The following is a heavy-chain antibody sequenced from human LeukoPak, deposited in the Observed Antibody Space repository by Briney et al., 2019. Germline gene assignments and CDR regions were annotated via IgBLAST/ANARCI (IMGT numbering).Heavy chain of an antibody. Sequence: SETLSLTCAVYGGSFSGYYWSWIRQPPGKGLEWIGEINHSGSTNYNPSLKSRVTISVDTSKTQFSLKLSSVTAADTAVYYCARASGRWYNWNDLLSHWGQGTLVTVPS. CDR1: GGSFSGYY. V-gene: IGHV4-34*01. J-gene: IGHJ4*02. D-gene: IGHD1-20*01. CDR3: ARASGRWYNWNDLLSH. CDR2: INHSGST.